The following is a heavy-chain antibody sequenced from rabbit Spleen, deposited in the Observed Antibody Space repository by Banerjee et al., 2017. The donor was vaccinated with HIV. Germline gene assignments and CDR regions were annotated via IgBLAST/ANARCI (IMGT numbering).Heavy chain of an antibody. J-gene: IGHJ4*01. D-gene: IGHD2-1*01. CDR2: IYAGSGST. CDR1: GFSFSNAYY. CDR3: ARGSATMTMVITGYYLNL. V-gene: IGHV1S45*01. Sequence: QEQLVESGGDLVQPEGSLTLTCTASGFSFSNAYYMCWVRQAPGKGLECIACIYAGSGSTYYASWAKGRFTISKTSSTTVTLQMTSLTVADTATYFCARGSATMTMVITGYYLNLWGPGTLVTVS.